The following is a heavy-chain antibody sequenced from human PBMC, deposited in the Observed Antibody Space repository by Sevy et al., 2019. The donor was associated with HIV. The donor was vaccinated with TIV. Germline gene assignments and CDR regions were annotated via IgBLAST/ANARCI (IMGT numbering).Heavy chain of an antibody. CDR1: GFTFSSYW. D-gene: IGHD3-3*01. CDR2: IKQDGSEK. Sequence: GGSLRLSCAASGFTFSSYWMSWVRQAPGKGLERVANIKQDGSEKYYVDSVKGRFTISRDNAKNSLYLQMNSLRAEDTAVYYCARAGDFWSGYYTACFDYWGQGTLVTVSS. V-gene: IGHV3-7*01. J-gene: IGHJ4*02. CDR3: ARAGDFWSGYYTACFDY.